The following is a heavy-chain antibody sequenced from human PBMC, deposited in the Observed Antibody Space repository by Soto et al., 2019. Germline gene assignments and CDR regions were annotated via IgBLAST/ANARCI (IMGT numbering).Heavy chain of an antibody. Sequence: EVQLVESGGGLVQPGGSLRLSCAASGFTFSSYWMQWVRQAPGKGLAWVSRINSEGTTTTYADSVKGRFTISRDNAKNTLYLQMNSLRAEDTAVYYCGRAPGGTGIVDYWGQGTLVTVSS. J-gene: IGHJ4*02. CDR2: INSEGTTT. V-gene: IGHV3-74*01. CDR3: GRAPGGTGIVDY. CDR1: GFTFSSYW. D-gene: IGHD7-27*01.